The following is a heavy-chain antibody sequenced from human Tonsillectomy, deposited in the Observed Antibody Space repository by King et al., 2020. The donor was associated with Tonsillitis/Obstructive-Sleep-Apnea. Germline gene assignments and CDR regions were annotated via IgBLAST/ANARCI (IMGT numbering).Heavy chain of an antibody. Sequence: QLVQSGGGLVQPGRSLRLSCAASGFTFDDYAMYWVRQAPGKGLEWGSGISWNSGGIGYAEPVKGRFTISRDNAKNSLYLQMNSLRAEDTALYYCAKASGGYYMDVWGKGATVTVSS. J-gene: IGHJ6*03. V-gene: IGHV3-9*01. CDR1: GFTFDDYA. D-gene: IGHD3-10*01. CDR2: ISWNSGGI. CDR3: AKASGGYYMDV.